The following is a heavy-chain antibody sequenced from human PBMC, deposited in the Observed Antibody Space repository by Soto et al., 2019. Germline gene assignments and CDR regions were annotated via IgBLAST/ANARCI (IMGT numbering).Heavy chain of an antibody. CDR3: ARGERHFEWLSDHLHGMDV. J-gene: IGHJ6*02. Sequence: PSGTLSLTCAVYGGSFSGYYWSWIRQPPGKGLEWIGEINHSGSTSYNPSLKSRVTISLDTSKNQFSLKLSSVTAADTAVYYCARGERHFEWLSDHLHGMDVCGQGTSVIVSS. CDR1: GGSFSGYY. V-gene: IGHV4-34*01. CDR2: INHSGST. D-gene: IGHD3-9*01.